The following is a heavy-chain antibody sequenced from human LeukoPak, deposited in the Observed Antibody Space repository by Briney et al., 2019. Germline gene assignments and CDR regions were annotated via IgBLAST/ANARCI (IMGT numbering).Heavy chain of an antibody. CDR1: GFTFSSYA. Sequence: GGPLRLSCAASGFTFSSYAMSWVRQAPGKGLEWVSTISDRDGSTYCVGAVKGRFTISRDNSKNTLYLQMNSLRGEDTAVYFCAKAVGVAATSPTSYFYYGMDVWGQGTTVTVSS. V-gene: IGHV3-23*01. D-gene: IGHD2-15*01. CDR3: AKAVGVAATSPTSYFYYGMDV. J-gene: IGHJ6*02. CDR2: ISDRDGST.